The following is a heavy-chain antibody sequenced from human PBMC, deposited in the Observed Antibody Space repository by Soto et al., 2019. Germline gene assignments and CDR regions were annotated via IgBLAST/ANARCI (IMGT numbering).Heavy chain of an antibody. D-gene: IGHD4-17*01. V-gene: IGHV4-34*01. CDR3: ARSGETTVTDY. CDR1: GGSFSGYY. CDR2: INHSGST. J-gene: IGHJ4*02. Sequence: SETLSLTCAVYGGSFSGYYWSWIRQPPGKGLEWVGEINHSGSTNYNPSLKSRVTISVDTSKNQFSLKLSSVTAADTAVYYCARSGETTVTDYWGQGTLVTVSS.